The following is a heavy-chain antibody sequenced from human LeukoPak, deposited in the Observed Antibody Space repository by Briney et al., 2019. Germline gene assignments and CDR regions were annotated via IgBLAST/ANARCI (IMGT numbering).Heavy chain of an antibody. D-gene: IGHD6-19*01. CDR2: ISWNSGSI. J-gene: IGHJ4*02. CDR3: AKERVAVTEGVIDY. CDR1: GFTFDDYA. Sequence: GGSLRLSCAASGFTFDDYAMHWVRKAPGKGLEWVSGISWNSGSIGYADSVKGRFTVSRDKSKNTLYLQMNSLRPEDTAVYYCAKERVAVTEGVIDYWGQGTLVTVSS. V-gene: IGHV3-9*01.